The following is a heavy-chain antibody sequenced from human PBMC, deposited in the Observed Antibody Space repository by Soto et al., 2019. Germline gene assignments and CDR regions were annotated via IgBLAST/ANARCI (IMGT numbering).Heavy chain of an antibody. D-gene: IGHD6-6*01. CDR2: INPNSGGT. Sequence: GASVKVSCKASGYTFTGYYMHWVRQAPGQGLEWMGWINPNSGGTNYAQKFQGWVTMTRDTSISTAYMELSRLRSDDTAVYYCARGAYSSSSYYYYYYMDVWGKGTTVTVSS. J-gene: IGHJ6*03. V-gene: IGHV1-2*04. CDR3: ARGAYSSSSYYYYYYMDV. CDR1: GYTFTGYY.